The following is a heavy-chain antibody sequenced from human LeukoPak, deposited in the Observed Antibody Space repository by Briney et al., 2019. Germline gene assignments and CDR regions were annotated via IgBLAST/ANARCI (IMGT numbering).Heavy chain of an antibody. J-gene: IGHJ4*02. CDR3: ATDYYDRTGDYTVDY. D-gene: IGHD3-22*01. Sequence: GGSLRLSCAASGLSVRDYAVSWVRQAPGKGLELVSVVSGRGAPTHYTDSVKGRFTISRDNYKNTVSLQMISLRAEDTAVYYCATDYYDRTGDYTVDYWGQGIQVTVSS. CDR1: GLSVRDYA. CDR2: VSGRGAPT. V-gene: IGHV3-23*01.